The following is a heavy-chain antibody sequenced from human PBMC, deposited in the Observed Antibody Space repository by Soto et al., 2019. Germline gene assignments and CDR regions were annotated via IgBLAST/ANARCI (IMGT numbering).Heavy chain of an antibody. CDR2: IYYSGST. V-gene: IGHV4-30-4*02. J-gene: IGHJ6*02. Sequence: KTSETLSLTCTVSGGSISSGDYYWSWIRQPPGKGLEWIGYIYYSGSTYYNPSLKSRVTISVDTSKNQFSLKLTSVTAADTAVYYCAILTKPTAVTTAFRGGYGLDVWGQGTTVTVSS. CDR1: GGSISSGDYY. D-gene: IGHD4-17*01. CDR3: AILTKPTAVTTAFRGGYGLDV.